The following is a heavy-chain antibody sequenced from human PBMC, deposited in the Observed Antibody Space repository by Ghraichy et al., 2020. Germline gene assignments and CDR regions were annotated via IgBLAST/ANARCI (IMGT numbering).Heavy chain of an antibody. CDR1: GFTFSSYA. Sequence: GESLNISCAASGFTFSSYAMSWVRQAPGKGLEWVSAISGSGGSTYYADSVKGRFTISRDNSKNTLYLQMNSLRAEDTAVYYCAKQYSSSWYPHYNWGQGTLVTVSS. V-gene: IGHV3-23*01. CDR3: AKQYSSSWYPHYN. D-gene: IGHD6-13*01. CDR2: ISGSGGST. J-gene: IGHJ4*02.